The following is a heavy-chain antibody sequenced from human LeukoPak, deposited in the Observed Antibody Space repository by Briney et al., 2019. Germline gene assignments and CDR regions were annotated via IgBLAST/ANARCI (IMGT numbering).Heavy chain of an antibody. V-gene: IGHV3-64D*06. CDR1: GFTFSNYA. CDR2: ISSNGGST. Sequence: PGGSLRLSCSASGFTFSNYAMHWVRQAPGKGLQYVSAISSNGGSTYNADSVKGRFTISRDNSKSTLFLQMSSLRAEDSAVYFCVKTTSLIGLLPPYDYWGQGTLVTVSS. CDR3: VKTTSLIGLLPPYDY. D-gene: IGHD1-1*01. J-gene: IGHJ4*02.